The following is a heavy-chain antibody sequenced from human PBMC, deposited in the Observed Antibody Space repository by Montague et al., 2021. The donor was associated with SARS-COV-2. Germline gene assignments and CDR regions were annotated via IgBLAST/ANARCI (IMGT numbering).Heavy chain of an antibody. V-gene: IGHV4-59*01. D-gene: IGHD3-22*01. J-gene: IGHJ3*02. CDR2: IYYSGST. CDR1: GGSISSYY. Sequence: SQTLSLTYTVSGGSISSYYWSWIRQPPGKGLEWIGYIYYSGSTNYNPSLKSRVTISVDTSKNQFSLKLSSVTAADTAVYYCARGGYYDYAFDIWGQGTMVTVSS. CDR3: ARGGYYDYAFDI.